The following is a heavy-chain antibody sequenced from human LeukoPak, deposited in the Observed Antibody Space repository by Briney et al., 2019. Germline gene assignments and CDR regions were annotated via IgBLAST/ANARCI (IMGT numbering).Heavy chain of an antibody. J-gene: IGHJ5*02. CDR3: ASEQSSGFNIRWFDP. Sequence: GGSLRLSCAASGFTFSSYAMHWVRQAPGKGLEWVAVISYDGSNKYYADSVKGRFTISRDNSKNTLYLQMNSLRAEDTAVYYCASEQSSGFNIRWFDPWGQGTLVTVSS. V-gene: IGHV3-30*01. CDR2: ISYDGSNK. CDR1: GFTFSSYA. D-gene: IGHD6-19*01.